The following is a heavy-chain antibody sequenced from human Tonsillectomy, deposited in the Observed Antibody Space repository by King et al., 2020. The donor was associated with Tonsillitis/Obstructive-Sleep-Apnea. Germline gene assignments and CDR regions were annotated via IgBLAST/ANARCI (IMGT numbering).Heavy chain of an antibody. J-gene: IGHJ4*02. D-gene: IGHD6-6*01. V-gene: IGHV4-39*01. Sequence: QLQESGPGLVKPSETLSLTCTVSGDSIGSSSYYWGWIRQPPGKGLEWIGSIYYSGTIYHNATLKSRVTISVDTSKNQFSLNLTSVTAADTAVYYCAKHRGYSRSPYYFHSWGPGTLVAVSS. CDR1: GDSIGSSSYY. CDR3: AKHRGYSRSPYYFHS. CDR2: IYYSGTI.